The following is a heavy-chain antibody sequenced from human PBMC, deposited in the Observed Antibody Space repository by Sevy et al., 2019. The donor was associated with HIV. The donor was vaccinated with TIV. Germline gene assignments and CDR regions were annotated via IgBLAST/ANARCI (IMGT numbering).Heavy chain of an antibody. D-gene: IGHD6-13*01. CDR2: IYPGDSDT. J-gene: IGHJ4*02. V-gene: IGHV5-51*01. CDR1: GYSFTSSW. Sequence: GESLKISCKGSGYSFTSSWIGWVRQMPGKGLEWMGIIYPGDSDTTYSPSFQGQVTISADKSISTAYLQWSSLKASDTAMYYCARLPVAAAGLYYFDIWGQRTLVTASS. CDR3: ARLPVAAAGLYYFDI.